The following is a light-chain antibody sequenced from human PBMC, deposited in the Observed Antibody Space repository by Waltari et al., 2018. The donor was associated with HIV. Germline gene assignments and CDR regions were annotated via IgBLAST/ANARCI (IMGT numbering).Light chain of an antibody. CDR3: CSYAGNYTLV. J-gene: IGLJ3*02. V-gene: IGLV2-11*01. Sequence: QSALTQPRSVSGSPGQSVTIYCTGTSRDVGGENSVSWYQQHPGKAPKFMIYDVSKRPSGFPDRFSGSKSGNTASLTISGLQAEDEADYYCCSYAGNYTLVFGGGTKLTVL. CDR2: DVS. CDR1: SRDVGGENS.